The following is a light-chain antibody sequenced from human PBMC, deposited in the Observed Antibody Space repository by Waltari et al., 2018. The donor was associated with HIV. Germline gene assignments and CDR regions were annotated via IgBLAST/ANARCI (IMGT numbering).Light chain of an antibody. CDR2: DAS. J-gene: IGKJ4*01. Sequence: DIQMNQSPSSLSASVGDRVTITCQASQDISNYLNWYQQKQGKTPKLLIYDASNLETGVPSRFSGSGSGTDFTFTISSLQPEDIATYYCQQYDNLPPLTFGGGTKVEIK. CDR1: QDISNY. V-gene: IGKV1-33*01. CDR3: QQYDNLPPLT.